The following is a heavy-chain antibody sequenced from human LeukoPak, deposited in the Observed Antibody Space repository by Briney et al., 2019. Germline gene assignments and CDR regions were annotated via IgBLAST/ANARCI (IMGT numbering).Heavy chain of an antibody. Sequence: PGGSLRLSCAASGFTVSSNYTSWVRQAPGKGLEWVSVIYSGGSTYYADSVKGRFTISRDNSKNTLYLQMNSLRAEDTAVYYCARDYATSIAETLEDWGQGTLVTVSS. V-gene: IGHV3-53*01. D-gene: IGHD6-6*01. CDR1: GFTVSSNY. CDR3: ARDYATSIAETLED. CDR2: IYSGGST. J-gene: IGHJ4*02.